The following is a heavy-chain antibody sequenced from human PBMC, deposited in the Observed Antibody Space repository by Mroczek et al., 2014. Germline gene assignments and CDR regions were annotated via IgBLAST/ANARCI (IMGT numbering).Heavy chain of an antibody. CDR2: IYPGDSDT. J-gene: IGHJ4*02. CDR3: ASSLHDYGDPSDFYYFDY. V-gene: IGHV5-51*03. CDR1: GYSFTSYW. Sequence: VQLVESGAEVKKPGESLKISCKGSGYSFTSYWIGWVRQMPGKGLEWMGIIYPGDSDTRYSPSFQGQVTISADKSISTAYLQWSSLKASDTAMYYCASSLHDYGDPSDFYYFDYWGQGTLVTVSS. D-gene: IGHD4-17*01.